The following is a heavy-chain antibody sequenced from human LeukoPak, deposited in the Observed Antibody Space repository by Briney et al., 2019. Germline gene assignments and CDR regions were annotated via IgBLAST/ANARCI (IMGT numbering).Heavy chain of an antibody. V-gene: IGHV3-23*01. J-gene: IGHJ4*02. CDR2: ISGSGGST. Sequence: GGSLRLSCAASGFTFSSYAMSWFRQAPGKGLEWVSAISGSGGSTYYADSVKGRFTISRDNSKNTLYLQMNSLRAEDTAVYYCAASFSFGDYGDFDYWGQGTLVTVSS. CDR1: GFTFSSYA. CDR3: AASFSFGDYGDFDY. D-gene: IGHD4-17*01.